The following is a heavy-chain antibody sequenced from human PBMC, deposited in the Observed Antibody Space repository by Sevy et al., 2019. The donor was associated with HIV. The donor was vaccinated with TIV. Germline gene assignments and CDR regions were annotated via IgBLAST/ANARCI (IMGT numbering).Heavy chain of an antibody. CDR2: IFYSGST. D-gene: IGHD6-13*01. J-gene: IGHJ4*02. Sequence: SETLSLTCTISGGSISSSSYYWGWIRQPPGQGLEYIGNIFYSGSTYYNPSLKSRVTMSVDTSRNQFSLKLSSVTAADTAVYYCVRYSSRWYYFDYWGQGTLVTVSS. CDR3: VRYSSRWYYFDY. CDR1: GGSISSSSYY. V-gene: IGHV4-39*01.